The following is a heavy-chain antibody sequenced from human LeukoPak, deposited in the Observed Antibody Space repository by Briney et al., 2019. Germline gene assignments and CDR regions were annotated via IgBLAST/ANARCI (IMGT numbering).Heavy chain of an antibody. CDR3: ARLAYYYGSGTFYYMDV. J-gene: IGHJ6*03. CDR2: IYPGDSDT. V-gene: IGHV5-51*01. CDR1: GYSFTSYW. D-gene: IGHD3-10*01. Sequence: GASLQISCKGSGYSFTSYWIGWVRQLPGKGLEWMGIIYPGDSDTRYSPSFQGQVTISADKSISTAYLQWSSLKASDTAMYYCARLAYYYGSGTFYYMDVWGKGTTVTVSS.